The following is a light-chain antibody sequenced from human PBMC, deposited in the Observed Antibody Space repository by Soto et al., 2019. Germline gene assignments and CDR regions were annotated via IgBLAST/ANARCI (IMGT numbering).Light chain of an antibody. CDR2: ENN. V-gene: IGLV1-51*02. CDR3: GTWDSSLSAWV. CDR1: SSNIGNNY. J-gene: IGLJ3*02. Sequence: QSVLTQPPSVSAAPGQKVTISCSGSSSNIGNNYVSWYQQLPGTAPKLLIYENNRRTSGIPDRFSGSRSGTSATLGITGLQTGDEADYYCGTWDSSLSAWVFGGGTQLTVL.